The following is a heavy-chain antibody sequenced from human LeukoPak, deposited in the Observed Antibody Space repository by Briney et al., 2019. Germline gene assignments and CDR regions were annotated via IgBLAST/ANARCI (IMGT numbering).Heavy chain of an antibody. CDR3: ARQRGTS. Sequence: PGRSLRLSCAASGFTFSSYAMHWVRQPPGKGLEWIGEINHSGTTDYNPSLKSRVTISADKSKNQFSLKLSSVTAADTAVYYCARQRGTSWGQGTLVTVSS. CDR2: INHSGTT. D-gene: IGHD1-26*01. J-gene: IGHJ4*02. CDR1: GFTFSSYA. V-gene: IGHV4-4*02.